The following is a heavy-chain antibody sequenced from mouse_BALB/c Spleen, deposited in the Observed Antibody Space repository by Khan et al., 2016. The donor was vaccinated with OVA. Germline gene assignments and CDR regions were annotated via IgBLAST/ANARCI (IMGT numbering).Heavy chain of an antibody. J-gene: IGHJ3*01. CDR2: IYPGSDST. Sequence: QVQLQQSGPELVKPGASVKMSCKASGYTFTASFINFLNHRNGQGLEWIGQIYPGSDSTYYNEKFKGKATLTTDRSSNTADMQLSNLTSEDSAVYFCARAGWDVFAYWGQGTLVTVSA. V-gene: IGHV1-77*01. CDR3: ARAGWDVFAY. CDR1: GYTFTASF. D-gene: IGHD4-1*01.